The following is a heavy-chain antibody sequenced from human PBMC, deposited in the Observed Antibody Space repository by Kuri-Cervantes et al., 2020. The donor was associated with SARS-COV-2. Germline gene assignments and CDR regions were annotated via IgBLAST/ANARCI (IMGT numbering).Heavy chain of an antibody. Sequence: SQTLSLTCAVSGYSISSGYYWGWIRKSPGKGLEWIGSMYHSGSTTYNPSLKSRVTISVDTSKNQFSLKLSSVTAADTSVYYCARALWSGYCTFDIWGQGTMVTVSS. CDR3: ARALWSGYCTFDI. J-gene: IGHJ3*02. CDR1: GYSISSGYY. D-gene: IGHD3-3*01. CDR2: MYHSGST. V-gene: IGHV4-38-2*01.